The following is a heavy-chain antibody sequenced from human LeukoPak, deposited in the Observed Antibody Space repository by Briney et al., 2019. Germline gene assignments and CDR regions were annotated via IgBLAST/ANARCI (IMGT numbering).Heavy chain of an antibody. CDR1: GFTFSRFA. V-gene: IGHV3-23*01. J-gene: IGHJ4*02. CDR2: ISSSGGST. Sequence: GGSLRLSCAASGFTFSRFAMIWVRQAPGKGLEWVSSISSSGGSTYYVDSVKGRFTISRDTSKNTLYLQMNSLRAEDTAVYYCAKDPMWGNYGDYILGGDDYWGQGALVTVSS. D-gene: IGHD4-17*01. CDR3: AKDPMWGNYGDYILGGDDY.